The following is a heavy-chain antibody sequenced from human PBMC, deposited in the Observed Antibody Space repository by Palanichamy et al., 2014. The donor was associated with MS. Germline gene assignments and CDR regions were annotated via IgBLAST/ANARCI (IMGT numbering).Heavy chain of an antibody. D-gene: IGHD3-10*01. Sequence: QIQLMQSGAEVKEPGASVKVSCKASGTTFSNYAITWVRQSPRHGLEWMGRITSFNPNTHYAQRFQGRVTMTKNTSTNTAYMELRSLTSDDTAVYYCARAPLTLILGTLGGDHFDDWGQGTLVTVSS. CDR1: GTTFSNYA. CDR3: ARAPLTLILGTLGGDHFDD. CDR2: ITSFNPNT. J-gene: IGHJ4*02. V-gene: IGHV1-18*01.